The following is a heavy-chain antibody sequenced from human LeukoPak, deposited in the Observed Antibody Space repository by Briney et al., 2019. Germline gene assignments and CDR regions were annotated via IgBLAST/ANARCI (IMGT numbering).Heavy chain of an antibody. V-gene: IGHV3-74*01. CDR2: INTDGSSP. J-gene: IGHJ4*02. CDR3: ARGRVTSSWYYFDY. CDR1: GFTFRSYW. D-gene: IGHD6-13*01. Sequence: GGSLRLSCAASGFTFRSYWMHWVRQVPGKGLVWVSRINTDGSSPTYVDSVKGRFTISRDNAKNTLYLQINSLRAEDTAVYYCARGRVTSSWYYFDYWGQGALVTVSS.